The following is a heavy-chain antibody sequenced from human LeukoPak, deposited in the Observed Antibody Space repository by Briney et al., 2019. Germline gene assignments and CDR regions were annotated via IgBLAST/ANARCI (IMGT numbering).Heavy chain of an antibody. CDR2: VSYDGGNT. V-gene: IGHV3-33*01. CDR3: VRDVGVGTGIYYYFDY. J-gene: IGHJ4*02. CDR1: VFTFGSYA. D-gene: IGHD2-8*02. Sequence: GRSLTLSCAAPVFTFGSYAMHWVRQAPGKGLEWVGLVSYDGGNTYYGDSLRGRFSSSRNNSKNTVYLQMNSTRADDSAVYYCVRDVGVGTGIYYYFDYWGQGTLVTVSS.